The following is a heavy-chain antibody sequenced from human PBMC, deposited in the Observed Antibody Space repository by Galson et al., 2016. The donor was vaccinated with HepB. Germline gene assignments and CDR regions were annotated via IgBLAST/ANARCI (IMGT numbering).Heavy chain of an antibody. Sequence: PALVKPTQTLTLTCTVSGFSLHTGGVGVGWIRQPPGKALEWLAVIYWDDDNRYSPSLKSRLTITKDASRNQVVLTMTNMDPVDTATYYCAHSQFDYCPDGRCRSPSNTFDPWGQGILVPVSS. CDR2: IYWDDDN. D-gene: IGHD2-15*01. CDR3: AHSQFDYCPDGRCRSPSNTFDP. V-gene: IGHV2-5*02. CDR1: GFSLHTGGVG. J-gene: IGHJ5*02.